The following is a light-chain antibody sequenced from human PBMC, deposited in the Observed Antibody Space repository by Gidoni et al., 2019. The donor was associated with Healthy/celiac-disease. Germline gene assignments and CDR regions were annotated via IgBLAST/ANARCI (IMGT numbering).Light chain of an antibody. CDR3: QQSYSTPWT. Sequence: DIHMTQSPSSLSASVGDRVTITCRASQSISSYLNWYQQKPGKATKILIYSASSLKSGVPSRFSCSGSGTDFTLTISSLLPEDFATYFCQQSYSTPWTFXXXTKVEIK. CDR2: SAS. J-gene: IGKJ1*01. V-gene: IGKV1-39*01. CDR1: QSISSY.